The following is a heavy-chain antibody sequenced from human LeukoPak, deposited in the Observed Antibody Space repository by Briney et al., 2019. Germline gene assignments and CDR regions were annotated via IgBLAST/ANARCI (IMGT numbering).Heavy chain of an antibody. CDR1: GVSITNFY. D-gene: IGHD3-10*01. CDR3: ATLVRGSPYGMDV. CDR2: IHYSGST. V-gene: IGHV4-59*08. J-gene: IGHJ6*02. Sequence: SETLSLTCTVSGVSITNFYWSWIRQPPGKGLEWIGYIHYSGSTNYNPSLKSRATISIDTSRNQFSLNVNSVTAANTAVYYCATLVRGSPYGMDVWGQGTTVTVSS.